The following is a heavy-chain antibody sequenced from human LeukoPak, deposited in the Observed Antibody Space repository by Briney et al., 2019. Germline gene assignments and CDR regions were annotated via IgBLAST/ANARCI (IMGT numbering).Heavy chain of an antibody. CDR2: IDPSDSYT. V-gene: IGHV5-10-1*01. D-gene: IGHD3-22*01. CDR1: GYSFTSYW. CDR3: ARSPGYYPD. J-gene: IGHJ4*02. Sequence: GESLKISCKSDGYSFTSYWISWVRQMPGKGLEWMGKIDPSDSYTNYSPSFQGHVTISADKSISTAYLQWSSLKASDTAMYYCARSPGYYPDWGQGTLVTVSS.